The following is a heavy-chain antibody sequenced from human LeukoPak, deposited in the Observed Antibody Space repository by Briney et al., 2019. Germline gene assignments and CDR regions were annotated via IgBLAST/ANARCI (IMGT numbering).Heavy chain of an antibody. CDR1: GFTFSNAW. V-gene: IGHV3-15*01. CDR3: TTGPYYFDY. CDR2: IKSKTDGRTT. Sequence: GGSLRLSCAASGFTFSNAWMSWVRQAPGKGREGVGRIKSKTDGRTTDYAAPVKGRFTISRDDSKNTLYLQMNSLKTEDTAVYYCTTGPYYFDYWGQGTLVTVSS. J-gene: IGHJ4*02.